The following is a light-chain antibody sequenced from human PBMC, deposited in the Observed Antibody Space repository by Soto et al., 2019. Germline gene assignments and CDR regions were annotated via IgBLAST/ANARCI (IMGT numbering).Light chain of an antibody. J-gene: IGKJ1*01. CDR3: QQRSAWPPWT. V-gene: IGKV3-11*01. CDR2: DAS. Sequence: EIVLTQSPATLSLSPGERATLSCRASQSVSNYLVWYQQKPGQAPRLLIYDASNRATGIPARFSGSGSGTDFTLTISSLEPEDFAGYYCQQRSAWPPWTFGQGTKVEVK. CDR1: QSVSNY.